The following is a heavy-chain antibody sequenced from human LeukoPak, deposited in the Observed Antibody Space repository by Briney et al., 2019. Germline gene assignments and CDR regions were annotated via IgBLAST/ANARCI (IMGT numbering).Heavy chain of an antibody. J-gene: IGHJ4*02. V-gene: IGHV3-30*04. CDR2: ISYDGSTK. CDR1: GFTFSNYA. CDR3: AKNYYVDY. Sequence: GRSLRLSCAASGFTFSNYAMHWVRQAPGKGLEWVAVISYDGSTKYYADSVKGRFTISRDNSKNTLYLQMNGLRAEDTAVYYCAKNYYVDYWGQGTLVTVSS. D-gene: IGHD2/OR15-2a*01.